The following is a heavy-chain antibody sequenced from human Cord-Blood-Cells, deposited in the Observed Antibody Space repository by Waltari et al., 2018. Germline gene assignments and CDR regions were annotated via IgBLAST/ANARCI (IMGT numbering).Heavy chain of an antibody. Sequence: QVQLVQSGAEVKKPGASVKVSCKVSGYTITDLSMHWVRQAPGKGLEWMGGFDPEDGETIYAQKFQGRVTMTEDTSTDTAYMELSSLRSEDTAVYYCATSAARSYYFDYWGQGTLVTVSS. V-gene: IGHV1-24*01. CDR2: FDPEDGET. CDR1: GYTITDLS. D-gene: IGHD6-6*01. CDR3: ATSAARSYYFDY. J-gene: IGHJ4*02.